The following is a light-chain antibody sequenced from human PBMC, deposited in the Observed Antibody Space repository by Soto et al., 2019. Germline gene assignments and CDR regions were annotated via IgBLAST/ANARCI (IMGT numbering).Light chain of an antibody. J-gene: IGKJ3*01. CDR3: QQRSNWPPLT. V-gene: IGKV3-11*01. CDR2: DAS. Sequence: EIVLTQSPATLSLSPGERATLSCRASQSVSSYLAWYQQKPGQAPRLLIYDASNRATGIPARFSGSGSGTDFTLPISSLEPEDFAVYYGQQRSNWPPLTFGPGTKVDIK. CDR1: QSVSSY.